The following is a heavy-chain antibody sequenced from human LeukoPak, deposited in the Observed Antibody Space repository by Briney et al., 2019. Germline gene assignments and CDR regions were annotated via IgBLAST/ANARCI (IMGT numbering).Heavy chain of an antibody. CDR2: INHSGST. V-gene: IGHV4-34*01. CDR1: GGSFSTYY. J-gene: IGHJ4*02. CDR3: ARLRALITTELRYFDYKIHRTFDY. Sequence: SETLSLTCAVYGGSFSTYYWSWIRQPPGKGLEWIGEINHSGSTNYNPSLKSRVTISVDTSKNQFSLKLSSVTAADTAVYYCARLRALITTELRYFDYKIHRTFDYWGQGTLVTVSS. D-gene: IGHD3-9*01.